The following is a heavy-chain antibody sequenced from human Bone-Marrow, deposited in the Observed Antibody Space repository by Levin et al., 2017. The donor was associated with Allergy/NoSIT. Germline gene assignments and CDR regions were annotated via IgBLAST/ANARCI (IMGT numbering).Heavy chain of an antibody. J-gene: IGHJ4*02. CDR2: VNPKNGDT. Sequence: AGESLKISCKTSGYGFSTYEMHWVRQATGQGLEWMGWVNPKNGDTDYALKFQGRVTMTTDTSTRTAYLEMTALTPEDTAVYYCAIGVRDWGRGTAVTVS. CDR1: GYGFSTYE. CDR3: AIGVRD. V-gene: IGHV1-8*01.